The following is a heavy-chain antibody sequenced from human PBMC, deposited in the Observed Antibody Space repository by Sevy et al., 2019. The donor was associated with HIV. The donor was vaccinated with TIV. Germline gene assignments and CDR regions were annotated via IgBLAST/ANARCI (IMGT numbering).Heavy chain of an antibody. CDR1: GFTFSSYG. CDR2: IWYDGSNK. CDR3: ARDDYYDSSGLNFDY. Sequence: GGSLRLSCAASGFTFSSYGMHWVRQAPGKGLEWVAVIWYDGSNKYYADSVKGRFTISRDNSKNTLYLQMNSLRAEDTAVYYCARDDYYDSSGLNFDYWGQGTLVTVSS. J-gene: IGHJ4*02. V-gene: IGHV3-33*01. D-gene: IGHD3-22*01.